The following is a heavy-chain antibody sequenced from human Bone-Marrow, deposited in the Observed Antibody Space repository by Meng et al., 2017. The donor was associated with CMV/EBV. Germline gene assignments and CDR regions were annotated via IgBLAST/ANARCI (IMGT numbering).Heavy chain of an antibody. CDR3: ARDLWELLPTDGMDV. CDR2: MNPNSGGT. Sequence: ASEKVSCKASGYTFTSYDINWVRQATGQGLEWMGWMNPNSGGTNYAQKFQGRVTMTRDTSISTAYMELSRLRSDDTAVYYCARDLWELLPTDGMDVWGQGTTVTVSS. V-gene: IGHV1-2*02. D-gene: IGHD1-26*01. CDR1: GYTFTSYD. J-gene: IGHJ6*02.